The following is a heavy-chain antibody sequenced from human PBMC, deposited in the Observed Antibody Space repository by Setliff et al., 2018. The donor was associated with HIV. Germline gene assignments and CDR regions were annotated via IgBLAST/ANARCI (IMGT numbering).Heavy chain of an antibody. J-gene: IGHJ6*03. CDR3: ALTGHRLLRGYMDV. Sequence: PSETLSLTCTVSGGSISSVRTYWGWIRQSPGTGLEWVGSVDYSGRTYYNPSLKSRVTMSLDTSKKHFSLKLKSVTAADTAVYYCALTGHRLLRGYMDVWGKGTTVTVSS. CDR2: VDYSGRT. CDR1: GGSISSVRTY. V-gene: IGHV4-39*07. D-gene: IGHD2-15*01.